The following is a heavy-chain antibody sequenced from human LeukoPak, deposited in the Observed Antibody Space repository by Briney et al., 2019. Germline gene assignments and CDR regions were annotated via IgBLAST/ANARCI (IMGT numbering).Heavy chain of an antibody. D-gene: IGHD3-10*01. Sequence: KPGGSLRLSCAASGFTFSSYSMNWVRQAPGKGLEWVSSISSSSSYIYYADSVKGRFTISRDNAKNSLYLQMNSLRAEDTAVYYCARVRANYGHYYHYGMDVWGQGTTVIVSS. CDR1: GFTFSSYS. CDR2: ISSSSSYI. CDR3: ARVRANYGHYYHYGMDV. V-gene: IGHV3-21*01. J-gene: IGHJ6*02.